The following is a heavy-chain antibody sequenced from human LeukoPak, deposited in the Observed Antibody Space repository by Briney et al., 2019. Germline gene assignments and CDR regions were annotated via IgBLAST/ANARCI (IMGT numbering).Heavy chain of an antibody. CDR1: GFTFSDYY. Sequence: GGSLRLSCAASGFTFSDYYMNWIRQAPGKGLEWISYISNSGSTIYYADSVKGRFTISRDNAKNSLYLQMNSLRAEDTAVYYCARGYCSSTSCNDAFDIWGQGTMVTVSS. CDR2: ISNSGSTI. J-gene: IGHJ3*02. V-gene: IGHV3-11*04. D-gene: IGHD2-2*01. CDR3: ARGYCSSTSCNDAFDI.